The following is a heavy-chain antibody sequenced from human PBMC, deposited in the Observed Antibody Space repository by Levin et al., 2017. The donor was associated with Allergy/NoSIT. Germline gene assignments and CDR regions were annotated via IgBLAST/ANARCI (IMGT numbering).Heavy chain of an antibody. V-gene: IGHV3-30-3*01. Sequence: PGGSLRLSCVASGFTFSSYAMHWVRQAPGKGLEWVAVISYDGSNKYYADSVKGRFTISRDNSKNTLYLQMNSLRAEDTAVYYCAGVRFLEWLYDYWGQGTLVTVSS. CDR2: ISYDGSNK. D-gene: IGHD3-3*01. CDR1: GFTFSSYA. J-gene: IGHJ4*02. CDR3: AGVRFLEWLYDY.